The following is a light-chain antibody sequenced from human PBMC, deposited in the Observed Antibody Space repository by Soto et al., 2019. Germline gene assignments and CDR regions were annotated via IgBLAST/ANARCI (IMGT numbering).Light chain of an antibody. Sequence: IVLTQSPGTLSLSPGEIATLSCSSSESVTDNQLAWYQRRPGQAPRLLIYAISTRAAGVPDRFSGSGSGTDFTLTIRSLQPEDFAMYYCQQYGSSRWTFAQGTKVDIK. CDR3: QQYGSSRWT. V-gene: IGKV3-20*01. J-gene: IGKJ1*01. CDR2: AIS. CDR1: ESVTDNQ.